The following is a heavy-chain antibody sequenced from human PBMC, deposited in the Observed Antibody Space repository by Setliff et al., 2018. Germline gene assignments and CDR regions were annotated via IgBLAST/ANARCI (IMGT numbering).Heavy chain of an antibody. J-gene: IGHJ6*03. V-gene: IGHV4-61*09. CDR3: ARAPPNRYSGSYEYFYMDV. D-gene: IGHD1-26*01. CDR1: GGSISSGNYY. CDR2: IQTSGTT. Sequence: NPSETLSLTCTVSGGSISSGNYYWSWIRQPAGKGLEWIGHIQTSGTTNYNPSLKSRVTLSVDTSNNQFSLKVSSVTAADTAVYYCARAPPNRYSGSYEYFYMDVWGKGTTVTVSS.